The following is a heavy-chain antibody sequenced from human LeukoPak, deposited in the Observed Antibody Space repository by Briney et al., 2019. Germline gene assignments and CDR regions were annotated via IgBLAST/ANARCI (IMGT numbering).Heavy chain of an antibody. CDR3: AKWFGEPFFDY. Sequence: GGSLRLSCAAPGFTFSNYAMSWVRQAPGKGLEWGSGISGSGGSTYYAESVKGRFTISRDNCKNTLYLQMNSLRAEDTALHYCAKWFGEPFFDYWGQGTLVTVSS. D-gene: IGHD3-10*01. CDR2: ISGSGGST. J-gene: IGHJ4*02. CDR1: GFTFSNYA. V-gene: IGHV3-23*01.